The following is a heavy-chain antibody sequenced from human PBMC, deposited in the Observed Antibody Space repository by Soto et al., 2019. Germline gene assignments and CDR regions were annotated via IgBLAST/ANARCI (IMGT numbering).Heavy chain of an antibody. CDR1: GGTFSSYA. CDR2: IIPIFGTA. V-gene: IGHV1-69*13. CDR3: AREGLVAAPTPYRWFDP. J-gene: IGHJ5*02. Sequence: SVKVSCQASGGTFSSYAISWVRQAPGQGLEWMGGIIPIFGTANYAQKFQGRVTITADESTSTAYMELSSLRSEDTAVYYCAREGLVAAPTPYRWFDPWGQGTLVTVSS. D-gene: IGHD2-15*01.